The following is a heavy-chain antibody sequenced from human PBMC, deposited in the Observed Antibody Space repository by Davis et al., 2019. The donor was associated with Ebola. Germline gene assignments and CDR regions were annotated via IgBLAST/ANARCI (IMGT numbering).Heavy chain of an antibody. D-gene: IGHD3-22*01. CDR1: GFTFSSYS. CDR3: ARVGDSSGLDFG. Sequence: GESLKISCAASGFTFSSYSINWVRQAPGKGLEWVSSISSSSSYIYYADSVKGRFTISRDNAKNSLYLQMNSLRAEDTAVYYCARVGDSSGLDFGGGQGTLVTVSS. CDR2: ISSSSSYI. J-gene: IGHJ4*02. V-gene: IGHV3-21*01.